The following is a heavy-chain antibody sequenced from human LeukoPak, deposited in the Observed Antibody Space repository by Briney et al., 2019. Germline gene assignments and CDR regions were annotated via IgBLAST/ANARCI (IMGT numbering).Heavy chain of an antibody. D-gene: IGHD2-8*02. J-gene: IGHJ6*03. CDR3: ASRYCTGVNCFAASYMCMDV. CDR1: VLTSSGYC. Sequence: GGTLRPSSAASVLTSSGYCMAWFGRAPGRGLGWVANINQDGGAKYYIDSAKGRFTISRDNADRSLYLQMTSLRVEDTAVYFCASRYCTGVNCFAASYMCMDVWGKGTTVTVSS. V-gene: IGHV3-7*01. CDR2: INQDGGAK.